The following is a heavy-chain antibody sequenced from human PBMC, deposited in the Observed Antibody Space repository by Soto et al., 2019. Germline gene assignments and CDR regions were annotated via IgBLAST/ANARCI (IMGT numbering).Heavy chain of an antibody. CDR3: AKDLDRAVAGDDAFDI. CDR2: ISWNSGSI. D-gene: IGHD6-19*01. V-gene: IGHV3-9*01. Sequence: GGSPRLSCAASGFTFDDYAMHWSRQAQGKGLEWVSGISWNSGSIGYADSVKGRFTISRDNAKNSLYLQMNSLRAEDTALYYCAKDLDRAVAGDDAFDIWGQGTMVTVSS. CDR1: GFTFDDYA. J-gene: IGHJ3*02.